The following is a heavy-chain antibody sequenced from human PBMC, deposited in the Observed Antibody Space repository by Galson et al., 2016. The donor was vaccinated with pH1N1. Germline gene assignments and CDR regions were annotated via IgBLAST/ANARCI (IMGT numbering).Heavy chain of an antibody. Sequence: TLSLTCTVSGGSISSSSYYWDWIRQPPGKGLEWIGSIYYSGSTYYNPSLKSRVTISVDTSKNQFSLKLSSVTAADTAVYYCARRGIGEFVYYFDSWGQGTLVTVSS. D-gene: IGHD3-10*01. CDR1: GGSISSSSYY. CDR2: IYYSGST. J-gene: IGHJ4*02. V-gene: IGHV4-39*01. CDR3: ARRGIGEFVYYFDS.